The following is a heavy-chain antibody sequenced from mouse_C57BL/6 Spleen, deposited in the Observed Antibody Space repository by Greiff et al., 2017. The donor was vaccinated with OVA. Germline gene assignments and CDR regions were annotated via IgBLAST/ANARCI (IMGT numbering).Heavy chain of an antibody. D-gene: IGHD2-3*01. V-gene: IGHV1-9*01. CDR2: ILPGSGST. CDR3: ARSLYDGYRYYFDY. CDR1: GYTFTGYW. Sequence: QVQLQQSGAELMKPGASVKLSCQATGYTFTGYWIEWVKPRPGHGLEWSGEILPGSGSTNYNEKFKGKATFTADTSSNTAYMQLSSLTTEDSAIYYCARSLYDGYRYYFDYWGQGTTLTVSS. J-gene: IGHJ2*01.